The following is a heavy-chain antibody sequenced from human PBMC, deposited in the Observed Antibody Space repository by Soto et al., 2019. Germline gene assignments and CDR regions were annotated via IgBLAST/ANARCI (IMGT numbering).Heavy chain of an antibody. J-gene: IGHJ4*02. Sequence: PGGSLRLSCAASGFTFSSYWMSWVRQAPGKGPEWVANIKDDGSKKYYVDSVKGRFTISRDNAKNTLYPQINGLRVDDTAVNYCARQPRGSSDYWGQGPLLTLSS. CDR1: GFTFSSYW. D-gene: IGHD3-10*01. V-gene: IGHV3-7*01. CDR3: ARQPRGSSDY. CDR2: IKDDGSKK.